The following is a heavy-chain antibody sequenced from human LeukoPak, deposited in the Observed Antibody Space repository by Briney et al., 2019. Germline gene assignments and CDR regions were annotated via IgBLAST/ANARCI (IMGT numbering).Heavy chain of an antibody. Sequence: ASVKVSCKASGYTFTSHGISWVRQAPGQGLEWMGWISAYNGNTNYAQKLQGRVTMTTDTSTSTAYMELRSLRSDDTAVYYCARYSSGWYGLYYFDYWGQGTLVTVSS. V-gene: IGHV1-18*01. J-gene: IGHJ4*02. CDR3: ARYSSGWYGLYYFDY. CDR1: GYTFTSHG. CDR2: ISAYNGNT. D-gene: IGHD6-19*01.